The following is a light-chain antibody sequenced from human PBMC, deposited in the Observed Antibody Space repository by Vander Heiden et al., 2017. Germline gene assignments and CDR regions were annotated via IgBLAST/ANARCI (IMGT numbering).Light chain of an antibody. CDR3: SSYTSSTAVV. CDR2: DVT. Sequence: QSALTQPASVSGSPGHSITLSCTGTSSDIGTYNFVSWYQQHPGKAPKLLIFDVTDRPSGVSDRFSGSKSGNTASLTISGLQAEDEAVYYCSSYTSSTAVVFGGGSKLTVL. CDR1: SSDIGTYNF. V-gene: IGLV2-14*03. J-gene: IGLJ3*02.